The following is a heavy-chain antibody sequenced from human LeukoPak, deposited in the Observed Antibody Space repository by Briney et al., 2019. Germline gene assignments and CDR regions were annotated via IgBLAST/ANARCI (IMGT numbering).Heavy chain of an antibody. CDR3: ARRLVGTPDYFDY. Sequence: GGSLRLSCAASGFTFSNSWMSWVRHTPGKGLEWVANINQDGSDKYYVDSVKGRFTISRDNAKNSLYLQMNSLRAEDTAVYYCARRLVGTPDYFDYWGQGTLVTVSS. D-gene: IGHD4-23*01. J-gene: IGHJ4*02. CDR2: INQDGSDK. V-gene: IGHV3-7*01. CDR1: GFTFSNSW.